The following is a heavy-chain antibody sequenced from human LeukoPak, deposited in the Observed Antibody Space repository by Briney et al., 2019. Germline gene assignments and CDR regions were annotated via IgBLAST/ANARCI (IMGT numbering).Heavy chain of an antibody. CDR1: GFTFSRYA. D-gene: IGHD6-13*01. V-gene: IGHV3-64D*09. CDR3: VKDVSSTYYYFDY. CDR2: ISTNGGVT. Sequence: GGSLRLSCSASGFTFSRYAMHWVRQAPGKGLEYVSAISTNGGVTYYADSVKGRFTISRDDSKNTLDLEMSSLRVEDTAVFYCVKDVSSTYYYFDYWGQGTLVTVSS. J-gene: IGHJ4*02.